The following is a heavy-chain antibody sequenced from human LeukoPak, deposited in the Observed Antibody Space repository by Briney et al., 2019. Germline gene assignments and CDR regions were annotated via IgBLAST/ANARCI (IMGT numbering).Heavy chain of an antibody. CDR1: GFTFSSYG. J-gene: IGHJ4*02. CDR3: AEEDDFWSGYSGY. V-gene: IGHV3-33*06. Sequence: GGSLRLSCAASGFTFSSYGMHWVRQAPGKGLEWVAVIWYDGSNKYYADSVKGRFTISRDNSKNTLYLQMNSLRAEDTAVYYCAEEDDFWSGYSGYWGQGTLVTVSS. D-gene: IGHD3-3*01. CDR2: IWYDGSNK.